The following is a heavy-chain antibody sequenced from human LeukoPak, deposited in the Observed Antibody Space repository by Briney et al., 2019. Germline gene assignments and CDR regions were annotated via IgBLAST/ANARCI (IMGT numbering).Heavy chain of an antibody. Sequence: GESLKISCKGSGYSFTSYWIGWVRQMPGKGLEWMGIIYPGDSDTRYSPSFQGQVTISADKSISTAYLQWSSLKASDTAMYYCARHRQDILTGRDSMDVWGKGTTVTVST. CDR1: GYSFTSYW. CDR2: IYPGDSDT. CDR3: ARHRQDILTGRDSMDV. J-gene: IGHJ6*04. V-gene: IGHV5-51*01. D-gene: IGHD3-9*01.